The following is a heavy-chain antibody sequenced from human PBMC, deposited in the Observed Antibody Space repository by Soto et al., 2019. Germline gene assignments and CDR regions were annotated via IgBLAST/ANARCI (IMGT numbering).Heavy chain of an antibody. Sequence: PSETLSLTCAVYCGSFSGYYWSWIRQPPGKGLEWVGEINHSGSTSYNPSLKSRVTISVDTSKNQFSLKLSSVTAADTAVYYCARGTTPRITLIGGGLDVWGQGTLVTVSS. D-gene: IGHD3-10*01. CDR3: ARGTTPRITLIGGGLDV. CDR2: INHSGST. J-gene: IGHJ6*02. CDR1: CGSFSGYY. V-gene: IGHV4-34*01.